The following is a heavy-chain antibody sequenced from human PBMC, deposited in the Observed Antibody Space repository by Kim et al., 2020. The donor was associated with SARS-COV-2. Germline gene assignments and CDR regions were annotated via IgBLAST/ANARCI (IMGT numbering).Heavy chain of an antibody. CDR3: ARDRSGPIYPFHY. CDR1: GYTFTGYY. D-gene: IGHD3-3*01. Sequence: ASVKVSCKASGYTFTGYYMHWVRQAPGQGLEWMGRINPNSGGTNYAQKFQGRVTMTRDTSISTAYMELSRLRSDDTAVYYCARDRSGPIYPFHYWGQGTLVTVSS. V-gene: IGHV1-2*06. CDR2: INPNSGGT. J-gene: IGHJ4*02.